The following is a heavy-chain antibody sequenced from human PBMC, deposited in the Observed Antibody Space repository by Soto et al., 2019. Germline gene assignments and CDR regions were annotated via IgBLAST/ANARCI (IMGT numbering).Heavy chain of an antibody. V-gene: IGHV3-64D*06. D-gene: IGHD3-22*01. J-gene: IGHJ3*02. CDR3: VKARSSGYYWTGAFDI. Sequence: GGSLRLSCSAYGFIFSSYAMHWARQAPGKGLQYVSSISSNGGSTYHADSVKGRFTISRGNSKNTLYLQMSSLRAEDTAVYYCVKARSSGYYWTGAFDIWGQGTMVTVSS. CDR1: GFIFSSYA. CDR2: ISSNGGST.